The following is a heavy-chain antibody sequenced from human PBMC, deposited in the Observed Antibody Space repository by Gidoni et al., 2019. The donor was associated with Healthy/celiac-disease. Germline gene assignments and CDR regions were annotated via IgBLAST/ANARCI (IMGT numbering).Heavy chain of an antibody. V-gene: IGHV1-46*01. CDR3: ARDLRTYGSGSYLDY. D-gene: IGHD3-10*01. CDR2: INPSGGST. Sequence: QVQLVQSGAEVKKPGASVKVSCKASGYTFTSYYMHWVRQAPGQGLEWMGIINPSGGSTSYAQKFQGRVTMTRDTSTSTVYMELSSLRSEDTAVYYCARDLRTYGSGSYLDYWGQGTLVTVSS. J-gene: IGHJ4*02. CDR1: GYTFTSYY.